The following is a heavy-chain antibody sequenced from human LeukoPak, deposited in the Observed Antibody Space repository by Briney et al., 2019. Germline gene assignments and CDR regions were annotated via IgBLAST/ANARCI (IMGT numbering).Heavy chain of an antibody. D-gene: IGHD4-17*01. J-gene: IGHJ3*01. CDR2: INHSSST. V-gene: IGHV4-34*01. CDR1: GGSISSYY. CDR3: ARALDDYGDYVGAFDL. Sequence: PSETLSLTCTVSGGSISSYYLSWIRQPPGKGLEWIGEINHSSSTNYNPSLKSRVTISVDTYQNQFSLKLSSVTAADRAVYYCARALDDYGDYVGAFDLWGQGTMVTVSS.